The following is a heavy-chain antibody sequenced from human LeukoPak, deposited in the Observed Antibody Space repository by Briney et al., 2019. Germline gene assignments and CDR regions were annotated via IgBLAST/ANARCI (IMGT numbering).Heavy chain of an antibody. D-gene: IGHD4-17*01. V-gene: IGHV4-39*01. CDR2: IYYSGST. Sequence: SETLSLTCTVSGGSVSSSSHYWGWIRQPPGKGLEWIGSIYYSGSTYYNPSLKSRVTLSVDTSKNQTSLQVTSVPVTDTAANFGARFFRSFSTVTVPDYWGQGTLVTVSS. CDR3: ARFFRSFSTVTVPDY. CDR1: GGSVSSSSHY. J-gene: IGHJ4*02.